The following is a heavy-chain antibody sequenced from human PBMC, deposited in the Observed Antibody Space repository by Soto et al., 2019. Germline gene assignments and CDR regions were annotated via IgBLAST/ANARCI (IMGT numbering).Heavy chain of an antibody. D-gene: IGHD3-10*01. J-gene: IGHJ4*02. CDR1: GFTFSRYA. CDR2: ISRDGKNK. Sequence: GGSLRLSCAGSGFTFSRYAIHWVRQAPGKGLEWVAVISRDGKNKYYVDSVKGRFTVSRDDSQNTLYLHMNSLRREDTAVYYCARSRNSAVADSFDFWGQGTLVTVSS. V-gene: IGHV3-30*04. CDR3: ARSRNSAVADSFDF.